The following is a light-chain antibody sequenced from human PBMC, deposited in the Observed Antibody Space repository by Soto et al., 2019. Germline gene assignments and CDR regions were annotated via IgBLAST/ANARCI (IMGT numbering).Light chain of an antibody. V-gene: IGKV3-20*01. Sequence: EIVLTQSPGTLSLSPGERATLSCRASQSVTSNYLAWYQQKPGQAPRLLIFGASSRATGIPDKFSGSGSGKEFTLTISRLEPDDFAIYYCQQYGSPAWTFGQGTKVEIK. CDR3: QQYGSPAWT. J-gene: IGKJ1*01. CDR2: GAS. CDR1: QSVTSNY.